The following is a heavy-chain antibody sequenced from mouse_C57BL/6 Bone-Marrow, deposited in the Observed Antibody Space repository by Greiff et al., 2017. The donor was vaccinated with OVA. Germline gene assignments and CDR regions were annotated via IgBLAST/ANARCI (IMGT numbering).Heavy chain of an antibody. J-gene: IGHJ4*01. CDR2: IDPNSGGT. Sequence: VKQSCKASGYTFTSYWMHWVKQRPGRGLEWIGRIDPNSGGTKYNEKFKSKATLTVDKPSSTAYMQLSSLTSEDSAVYYCAGDYDGYYAMDYWGQGTSVTVSS. D-gene: IGHD2-4*01. V-gene: IGHV1-72*01. CDR1: GYTFTSYW. CDR3: AGDYDGYYAMDY.